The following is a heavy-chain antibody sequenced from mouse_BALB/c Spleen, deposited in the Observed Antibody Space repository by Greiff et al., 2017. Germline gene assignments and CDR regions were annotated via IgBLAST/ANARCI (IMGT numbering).Heavy chain of an antibody. CDR3: TRGNDYDGDYFDY. Sequence: QVQLQQSGAELVRPGASVTLSCKASGYTFTDYEMHWVKQTPVHGLEWIGAIDPETGGTAYNQKFKGKATLTADKSSSTAYMELRSLTSEDSAVYYCTRGNDYDGDYFDYWGQGTTLTVSS. CDR1: GYTFTDYE. J-gene: IGHJ2*01. CDR2: IDPETGGT. D-gene: IGHD2-4*01. V-gene: IGHV1-15*01.